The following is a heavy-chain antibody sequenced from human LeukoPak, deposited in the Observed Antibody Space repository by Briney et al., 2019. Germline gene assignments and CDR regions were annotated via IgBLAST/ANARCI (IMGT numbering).Heavy chain of an antibody. CDR2: IYYSGST. CDR3: ARRISGIQLPDWFDP. J-gene: IGHJ5*02. CDR1: GGSISSSSYY. V-gene: IGHV4-39*01. D-gene: IGHD5-18*01. Sequence: PSETLSLTCTVSGGSISSSSYYWGWIRQPPGKGLEWIGSIYYSGSTYYNPSLKSRVTISVDTSKDQFSLKLSSVTAAETAVYYRARRISGIQLPDWFDPWGQGTLGTVSS.